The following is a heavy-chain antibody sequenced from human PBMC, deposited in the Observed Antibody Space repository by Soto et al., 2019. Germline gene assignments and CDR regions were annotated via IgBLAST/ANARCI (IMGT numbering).Heavy chain of an antibody. Sequence: QVQLQESGPGLVKPSQTLSLTCTVSGGSISSGGYYWSWIRQHPGKGLEWIGYIYYSGSTYYNPSLKSRVTISVDTSKNQFSLKLSSVTAADTAVYYCARDGTYYYDSSGPQFPVSAFDIWGQGTMVTVSS. CDR1: GGSISSGGYY. V-gene: IGHV4-31*03. D-gene: IGHD3-22*01. J-gene: IGHJ3*02. CDR3: ARDGTYYYDSSGPQFPVSAFDI. CDR2: IYYSGST.